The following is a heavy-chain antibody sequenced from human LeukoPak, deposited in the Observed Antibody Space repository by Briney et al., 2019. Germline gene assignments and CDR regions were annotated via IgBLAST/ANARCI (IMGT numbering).Heavy chain of an antibody. V-gene: IGHV3-66*01. Sequence: GGSLRLSCAASGFTVSSNYMSWVRQGPGKGLEWVSFIYSGDSTYYADSVKGRFTISRDNSENTLYLQMNSLRAEDTAVYYCTRVGEDDTFDLWGQGTMVTVSS. CDR2: IYSGDST. D-gene: IGHD3-16*01. J-gene: IGHJ3*01. CDR1: GFTVSSNY. CDR3: TRVGEDDTFDL.